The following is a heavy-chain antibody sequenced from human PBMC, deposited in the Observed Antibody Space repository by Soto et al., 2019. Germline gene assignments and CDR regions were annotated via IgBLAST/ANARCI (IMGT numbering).Heavy chain of an antibody. J-gene: IGHJ4*02. D-gene: IGHD6-19*01. CDR3: ASTAAGSIAVAGYYFDY. CDR1: GGSISSGGYY. V-gene: IGHV4-31*03. CDR2: IYYSGST. Sequence: PSETLSLTCTVSGGSISSGGYYWSWIRQHPGKGLEWIGYIYYSGSTYYNPSLKSRVTISVDTSKNQFSLKLSSVTAADTAVYYCASTAAGSIAVAGYYFDYWGQGTLVTV.